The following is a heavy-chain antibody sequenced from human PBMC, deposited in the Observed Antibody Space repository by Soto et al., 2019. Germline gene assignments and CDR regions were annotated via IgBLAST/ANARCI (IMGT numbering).Heavy chain of an antibody. Sequence: QEQLVEAGGGVVQPGTSLRLSCAVPGGIFHGYGMHWVRQAPGKGLEWVAIKRFDGSNEEYADSVKGRFTISRDNSNNTLYLQMNTLGAEDTAVYYCARDGIGGTVFRGYLDYWGRGTVVTVSS. D-gene: IGHD1-7*01. CDR1: GGIFHGYG. J-gene: IGHJ4*02. V-gene: IGHV3-33*01. CDR2: KRFDGSNE. CDR3: ARDGIGGTVFRGYLDY.